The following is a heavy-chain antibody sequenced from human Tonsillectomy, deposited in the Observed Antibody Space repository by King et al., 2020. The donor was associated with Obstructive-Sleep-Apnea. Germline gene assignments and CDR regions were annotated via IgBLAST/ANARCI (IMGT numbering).Heavy chain of an antibody. D-gene: IGHD3-10*01. Sequence: VQLVESGGGVVQPGRSLRLSCAASGFTFSSYGMHWVRQAPGKGLEWVAVISYDGSNKYYADSVKGRFTISRDNSKNTLYLQMNSLRAEDTAVYYCANDLVFRRFGEFTIDYWGQGTLVTVSS. V-gene: IGHV3-30*18. J-gene: IGHJ4*02. CDR3: ANDLVFRRFGEFTIDY. CDR2: ISYDGSNK. CDR1: GFTFSSYG.